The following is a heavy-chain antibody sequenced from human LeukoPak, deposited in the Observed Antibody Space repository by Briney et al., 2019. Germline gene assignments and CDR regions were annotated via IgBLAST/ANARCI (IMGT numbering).Heavy chain of an antibody. V-gene: IGHV4-4*02. J-gene: IGHJ3*02. CDR2: IYHSGST. CDR1: GGSISSSNW. Sequence: SETLSLTCAVSGGSISSSNWWSWVRQPPGKGLEWIGEIYHSGSTNYNPSLKSRVTISVDKSKNQFSLKLSSVTAADTAVYYCARGVVEYSSGWYRAFDIWGQGTMVTVSS. CDR3: ARGVVEYSSGWYRAFDI. D-gene: IGHD6-19*01.